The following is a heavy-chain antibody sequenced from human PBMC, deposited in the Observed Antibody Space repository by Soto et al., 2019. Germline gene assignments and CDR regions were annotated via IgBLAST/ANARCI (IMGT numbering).Heavy chain of an antibody. CDR2: ISGSGGST. J-gene: IGHJ6*02. CDR1: GFTISTNY. Sequence: QAGGSLRLSCAASGFTISTNYMGWVRQPPGKGLEWVSAISGSGGSTYYADSVKGRFTISRDNSKNTLYLQMNSLRAEDTAVYYCGSLRSPRDYYYGMDVWGQGTTVTVSS. CDR3: GSLRSPRDYYYGMDV. D-gene: IGHD3-16*02. V-gene: IGHV3-23*01.